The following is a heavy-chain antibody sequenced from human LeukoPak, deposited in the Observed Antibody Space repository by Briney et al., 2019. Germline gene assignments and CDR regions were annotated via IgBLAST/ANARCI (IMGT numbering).Heavy chain of an antibody. Sequence: GGSLRLPCVVSGFTLSSRWMMWVRQAPGEGLEWMTNINRDGSEKNYVDSVKGRFTITRDNAENSLYLQMNSLKVEDSAIYYCAIYDSWSGYNIAYWGQGTLVTVSS. V-gene: IGHV3-7*03. CDR1: GFTLSSRW. D-gene: IGHD3-3*01. CDR2: INRDGSEK. CDR3: AIYDSWSGYNIAY. J-gene: IGHJ4*02.